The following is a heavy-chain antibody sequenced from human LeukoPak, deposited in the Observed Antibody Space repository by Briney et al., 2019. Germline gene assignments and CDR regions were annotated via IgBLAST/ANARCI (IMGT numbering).Heavy chain of an antibody. V-gene: IGHV1-2*02. J-gene: IGHJ3*02. Sequence: ASVTVSCKASGYTFTGYYIHWVRQAPGQGLEWMGWIYPYSGDTNYAQNFQGRVTMTRDTSISTAYMELSSLKPDDTAVYYCARDRNSGSSLDIWGQGTMLTVSS. CDR2: IYPYSGDT. D-gene: IGHD6-6*01. CDR1: GYTFTGYY. CDR3: ARDRNSGSSLDI.